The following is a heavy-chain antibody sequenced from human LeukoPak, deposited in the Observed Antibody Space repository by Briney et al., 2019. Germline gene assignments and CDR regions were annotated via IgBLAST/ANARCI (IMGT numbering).Heavy chain of an antibody. J-gene: IGHJ3*02. V-gene: IGHV4-30-4*08. CDR1: GGSISSGDYY. D-gene: IGHD2-21*01. CDR2: IYYSGST. CDR3: ARPLRGGSDYDAFDI. Sequence: SETLSLTCTVSGGSISSGDYYWSWIRQPPGKGLEWIGYIYYSGSTYYNPSLKSRVTISVDTSKNQFSLKLSSVTAADTAVYYCARPLRGGSDYDAFDIWGQGTMVTVSS.